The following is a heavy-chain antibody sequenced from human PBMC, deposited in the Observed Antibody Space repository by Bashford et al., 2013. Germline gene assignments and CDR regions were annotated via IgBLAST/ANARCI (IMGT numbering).Heavy chain of an antibody. CDR1: GFIFRNAW. J-gene: IGHJ4*02. CDR2: INGGGSST. V-gene: IGHV3-74*01. Sequence: GGSLRLSCAASGFIFRNAWMTWVRQAPGKGLEWVARINGGGSSTSYADSVKGRFIISRDNSRNMVYLDMNSLTVEDTAVYYCASEYSGSSYFDYWGQGSLVTVSS. CDR3: ASEYSGSSYFDY. D-gene: IGHD1-26*01.